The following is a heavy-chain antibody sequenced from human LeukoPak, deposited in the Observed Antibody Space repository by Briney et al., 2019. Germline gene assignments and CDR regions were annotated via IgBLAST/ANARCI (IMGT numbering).Heavy chain of an antibody. V-gene: IGHV1-18*01. J-gene: IGHJ5*02. Sequence: ASVKVSCKASGYTFTSYGISWVRQAPGQGLEWMGWISAYNGNTNYAQKLQGRVTMTTDTSTSTAYLELRSLRSDDTAVYYCARTVVPAASSWFDPWGQGTLVTVSS. D-gene: IGHD2-2*01. CDR3: ARTVVPAASSWFDP. CDR2: ISAYNGNT. CDR1: GYTFTSYG.